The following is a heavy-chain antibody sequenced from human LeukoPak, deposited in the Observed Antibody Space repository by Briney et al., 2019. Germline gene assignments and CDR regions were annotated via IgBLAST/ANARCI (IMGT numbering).Heavy chain of an antibody. V-gene: IGHV1-46*01. CDR1: GYTFPSYF. J-gene: IGHJ4*02. D-gene: IGHD6-19*01. CDR3: ARDLIGYSSGWYDY. CDR2: INPTGGST. Sequence: ASVKVSCKASGYTFPSYFMHWVRQAPGQGLEWMGIINPTGGSTTYAQKFQGRVTITADESTSTAYMELSSLRSEDTAVYYCARDLIGYSSGWYDYWGQGTLVTVSS.